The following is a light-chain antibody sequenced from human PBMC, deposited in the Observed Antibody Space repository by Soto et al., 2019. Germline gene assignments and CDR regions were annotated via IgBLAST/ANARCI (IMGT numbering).Light chain of an antibody. CDR3: QQYNYWPGT. V-gene: IGKV3-15*01. J-gene: IGKJ1*01. CDR2: AAS. Sequence: EIVMTQSPATLSVSPGERATLSCRASQSVSSNLAWYQQKPGQAPRLLIYAASTRATGIPARFSGSGSGTDFTLTISSLQSEDFAVYYCQQYNYWPGTFGQGTKVEIK. CDR1: QSVSSN.